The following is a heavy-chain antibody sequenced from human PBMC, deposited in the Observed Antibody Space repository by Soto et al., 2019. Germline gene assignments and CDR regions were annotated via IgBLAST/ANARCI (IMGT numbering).Heavy chain of an antibody. Sequence: SETLSLTCAVYGGSFSGYYWSWIRQPPGKGLEWIGCISYGGSTSYNPSLKSRVTISVDTSKNQFSLKLTSVTAADTAVYYCSRGILVWGQGALVTVSS. CDR1: GGSFSGYY. J-gene: IGHJ4*02. CDR2: ISYGGST. CDR3: SRGILV. V-gene: IGHV4-34*09. D-gene: IGHD5-18*01.